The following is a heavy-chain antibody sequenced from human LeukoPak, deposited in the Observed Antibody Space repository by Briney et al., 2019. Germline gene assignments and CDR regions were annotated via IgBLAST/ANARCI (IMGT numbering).Heavy chain of an antibody. Sequence: PGRSLRLSCAASGLTFSTYGIHWVRQAPGKGLEWVAVISYDGSDKFYADSVKGRFTISRDNSKNTLYLQMNSLRAEDTAVYYCAKDYYGSGSYQYWGQGTLVTVSS. CDR1: GLTFSTYG. V-gene: IGHV3-30*18. D-gene: IGHD3-10*01. CDR2: ISYDGSDK. CDR3: AKDYYGSGSYQY. J-gene: IGHJ4*02.